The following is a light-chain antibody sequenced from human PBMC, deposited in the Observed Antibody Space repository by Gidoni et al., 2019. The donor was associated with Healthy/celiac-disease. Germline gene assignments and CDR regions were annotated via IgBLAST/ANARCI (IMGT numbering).Light chain of an antibody. CDR2: WAS. CDR3: QQYYSTPYT. CDR1: QRVLYRSNNKHY. Sequence: DIVMTQSPDSLAVSLGERATINCKSSQRVLYRSNNKHYLAWYQQKPGQPPKLLIYWASTRESGVPDRFSGSGSGTDFTLTISSLQAEDVAVYYCQQYYSTPYTFGQGTKLEIK. V-gene: IGKV4-1*01. J-gene: IGKJ2*01.